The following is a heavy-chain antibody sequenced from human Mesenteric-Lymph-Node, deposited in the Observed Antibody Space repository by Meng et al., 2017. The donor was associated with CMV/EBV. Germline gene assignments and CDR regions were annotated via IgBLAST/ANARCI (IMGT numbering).Heavy chain of an antibody. V-gene: IGHV3-21*01. CDR2: ISSGSNYM. D-gene: IGHD2-15*01. CDR1: GFTFNTYN. Sequence: GESLKISCAASGFTFNTYNMNWVRQAPGKGLEWVSSISSGSNYMYYADSLKGRFTISRDNAKNSLYLQMNSLRAEDTAVYYCARGGSDCDYWGQGTLVTVSS. CDR3: ARGGSDCDY. J-gene: IGHJ4*02.